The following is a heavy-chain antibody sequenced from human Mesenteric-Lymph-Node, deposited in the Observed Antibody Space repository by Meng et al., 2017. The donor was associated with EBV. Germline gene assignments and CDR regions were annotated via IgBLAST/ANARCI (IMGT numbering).Heavy chain of an antibody. J-gene: IGHJ1*01. CDR2: ISHSGYG. Sequence: QVQLQEWGPGQVKPSGTLSLKCTVSGGSITRSNWWSWVRQSPGKGLEWIGEISHSGYGNYNPSLKRRATISIDKFNSEFALTLTSVTAADTAVYYCTSALRYFDWLVPQWGQGTLVTVSS. V-gene: IGHV4-4*02. D-gene: IGHD3-9*01. CDR1: GGSITRSNW. CDR3: TSALRYFDWLVPQ.